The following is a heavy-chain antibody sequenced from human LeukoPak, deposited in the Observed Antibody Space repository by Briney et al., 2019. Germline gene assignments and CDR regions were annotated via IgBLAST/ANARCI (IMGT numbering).Heavy chain of an antibody. V-gene: IGHV4-38-2*01. Sequence: SETLSLTCAVSGYSISSGYYWGWIRQPPGKGLEWIGSIYHSGSTYYNPSLKSRVTISVDTSKNQFSLKLSSVTAADTAVYYCARRLRKTFDAFDIWGQGTMDTVSS. J-gene: IGHJ3*02. D-gene: IGHD4-17*01. CDR3: ARRLRKTFDAFDI. CDR2: IYHSGST. CDR1: GYSISSGYY.